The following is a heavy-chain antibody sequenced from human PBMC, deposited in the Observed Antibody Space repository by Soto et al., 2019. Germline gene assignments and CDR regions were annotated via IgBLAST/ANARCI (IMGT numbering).Heavy chain of an antibody. CDR3: GKVLVGATGHTDSDS. V-gene: IGHV4-39*01. D-gene: IGHD2-15*01. CDR1: GGSIYRSGYY. CDR2: IDYNGAT. Sequence: SETLSLTCTVSGGSIYRSGYYWGWIRQPPGRGLEWIGNIDYNGATYSNPPLKSRVTISRDTSKNQFSLKLTSVTAADTALYYCGKVLVGATGHTDSDSWGPGTLVTVSS. J-gene: IGHJ4*02.